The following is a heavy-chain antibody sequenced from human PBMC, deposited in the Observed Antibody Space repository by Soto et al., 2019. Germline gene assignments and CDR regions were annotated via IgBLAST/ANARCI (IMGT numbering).Heavy chain of an antibody. J-gene: IGHJ3*02. CDR1: GGSIISGGYS. V-gene: IGHV4-30-2*01. CDR2: IYEGGNT. Sequence: PSETLSLTCAVSGGSIISGGYSWSWIRQPPGKGLRWIGHIYEGGNTYYTPSLESRVAISTDKSKNQFSLRLSSVTAADTAVYYCVRRSPEDAFDIWGQGTMVTVSS. CDR3: VRRSPEDAFDI.